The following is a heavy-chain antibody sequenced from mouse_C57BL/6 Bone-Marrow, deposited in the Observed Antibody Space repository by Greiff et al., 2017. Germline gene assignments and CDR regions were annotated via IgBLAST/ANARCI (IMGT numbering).Heavy chain of an antibody. CDR3: ARPYYGSSYDDY. Sequence: QVQLQQPGAELVKPGASVKMSCKASGYTFTSYWITWVKQRPGQGLEWIGDIYPGSGSTNYNEKFKSKATLTVDTSSSTAYMQLSSLTSEDSAVYYCARPYYGSSYDDYWGQGTTLTVSS. D-gene: IGHD1-1*01. CDR2: IYPGSGST. J-gene: IGHJ2*01. CDR1: GYTFTSYW. V-gene: IGHV1-55*01.